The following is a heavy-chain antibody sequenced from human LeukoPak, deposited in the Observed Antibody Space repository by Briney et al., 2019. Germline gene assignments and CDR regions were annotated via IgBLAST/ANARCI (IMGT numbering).Heavy chain of an antibody. V-gene: IGHV1-2*06. D-gene: IGHD6-19*01. Sequence: GASVKVSCKASGYTFTGYYMHWVRQAPGQGLEWMGRINPNSGGTNYAQKFQGRVTMTRDTSISTAYMELSRLRSDDTAVYYCARANRMDQYRSAWYANLVVYWGQGTLVTVSS. CDR1: GYTFTGYY. CDR2: INPNSGGT. J-gene: IGHJ4*02. CDR3: ARANRMDQYRSAWYANLVVY.